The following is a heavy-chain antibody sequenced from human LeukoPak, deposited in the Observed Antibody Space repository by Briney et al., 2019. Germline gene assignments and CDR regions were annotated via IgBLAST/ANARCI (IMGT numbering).Heavy chain of an antibody. CDR1: GYTFTGYY. D-gene: IGHD6-19*01. CDR3: ARDLFHLQWLEGMDY. Sequence: GASVKVSCKASGYTFTGYYMHWVRQAPGQGLEWMGWINPNSGGTNYAQKFQGRVTMTRDTSISTAYMELSRLRSDDTAVYYCARDLFHLQWLEGMDYWGQGTLVTVSS. V-gene: IGHV1-2*02. J-gene: IGHJ4*02. CDR2: INPNSGGT.